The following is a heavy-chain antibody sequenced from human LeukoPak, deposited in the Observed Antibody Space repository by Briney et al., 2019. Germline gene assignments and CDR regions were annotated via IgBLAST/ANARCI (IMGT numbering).Heavy chain of an antibody. V-gene: IGHV3-7*04. J-gene: IGHJ4*02. D-gene: IGHD3-3*01. CDR1: GFTFAPYW. CDR3: ARGIEEWLYLYY. Sequence: GGSLRLSCAASGFTFAPYWMTWVPHAPGKGLEYVATMNRDGSEKYYMDSVKGRFTISRDNSKNSLYLQMDSLRAEDSAVYYCARGIEEWLYLYYWGQGALVTVAS. CDR2: MNRDGSEK.